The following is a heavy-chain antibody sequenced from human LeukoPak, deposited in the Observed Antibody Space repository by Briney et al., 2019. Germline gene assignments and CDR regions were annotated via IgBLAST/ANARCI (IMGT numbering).Heavy chain of an antibody. V-gene: IGHV4-34*01. D-gene: IGHD3-3*01. CDR3: ARGLGITIFGVVIPTTDYFDY. J-gene: IGHJ4*02. CDR1: GGSFSGYY. CDR2: INHSGST. Sequence: PSETLSLTCAVYGGSFSGYYWSWIRQPPGKGLEWIGEINHSGSTNYNPSLKSRVTISVDTSKSQFSLKLSSVTAADTAVYYCARGLGITIFGVVIPTTDYFDYWGQGTLVTVSS.